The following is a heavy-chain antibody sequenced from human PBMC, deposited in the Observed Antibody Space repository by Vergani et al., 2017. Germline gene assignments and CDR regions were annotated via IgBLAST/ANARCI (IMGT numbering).Heavy chain of an antibody. CDR2: ISGSGGTT. Sequence: EVQLLESGGGLVQPGGSLRLSCAASGFTFSSYAMSWVRQAPGKGLEWVSAISGSGGTTYSANSVKGRFTIPRDNSKNTLYLQMNSLRAEDTAVYYCAKDLQVYEWGPERFDYWGQGTLVTVSS. J-gene: IGHJ4*02. CDR3: AKDLQVYEWGPERFDY. CDR1: GFTFSSYA. V-gene: IGHV3-23*01. D-gene: IGHD3-16*01.